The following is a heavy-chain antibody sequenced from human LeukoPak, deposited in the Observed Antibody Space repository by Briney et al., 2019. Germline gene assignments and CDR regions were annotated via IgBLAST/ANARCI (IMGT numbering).Heavy chain of an antibody. J-gene: IGHJ6*03. CDR1: DDSITMYY. V-gene: IGHV4-59*01. CDR2: VDHTGST. Sequence: SETLSLACSVSDDSITMYYWTWIRQPPGKGLEWIGYVDHTGSTNFNPSLNGRVSISRDTTKNLFSLRLRSVTAADTAVYYCARVTTLWFGEQVKNYYYYYMDVWGKGTTVTVSS. CDR3: ARVTTLWFGEQVKNYYYYYMDV. D-gene: IGHD3-10*01.